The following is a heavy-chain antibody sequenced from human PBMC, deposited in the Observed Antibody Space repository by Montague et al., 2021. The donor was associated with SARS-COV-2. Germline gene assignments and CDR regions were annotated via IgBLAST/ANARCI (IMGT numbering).Heavy chain of an antibody. J-gene: IGHJ6*02. CDR2: ISWNSGSI. Sequence: SLRLSCAASGFTFDDYAMHWVRQAPGKGLEWVSGISWNSGSIGXXXSXXXRFPISRDNAKNSLYLQMNSLRAEDTALYYCAKDMGPYGSGPYGMDVWGQGTTVTVSS. CDR1: GFTFDDYA. D-gene: IGHD3-10*01. CDR3: AKDMGPYGSGPYGMDV. V-gene: IGHV3-9*01.